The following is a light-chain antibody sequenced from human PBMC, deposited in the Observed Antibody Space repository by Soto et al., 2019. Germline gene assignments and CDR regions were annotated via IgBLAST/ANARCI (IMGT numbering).Light chain of an antibody. CDR3: QQSYSTPQT. V-gene: IGKV1-39*01. Sequence: DIQVTQSPSSLSASVGDRVTITCRASQTIRTYVNWYQQKPGRAPKLLIYAASSLQGGVPSRFSGGGSGTDFTLTITSLQPEDFATYYCQQSYSTPQTFGQGTKVEIK. J-gene: IGKJ1*01. CDR1: QTIRTY. CDR2: AAS.